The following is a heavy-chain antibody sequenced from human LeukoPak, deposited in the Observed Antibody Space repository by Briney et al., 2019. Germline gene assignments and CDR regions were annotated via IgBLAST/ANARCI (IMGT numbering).Heavy chain of an antibody. Sequence: GGSLRLSRAASGFTFSSHWMHWVRQAPGKGLVWVSRINSDGSTTTCADSVKGRFTISRDNANNTLYLQMSSLRAEDTAVYYCARGRSITLLRGVAMSDGFDIWGQGAMVAVSS. J-gene: IGHJ3*02. D-gene: IGHD3-10*01. CDR2: INSDGSTT. CDR3: ARGRSITLLRGVAMSDGFDI. V-gene: IGHV3-74*01. CDR1: GFTFSSHW.